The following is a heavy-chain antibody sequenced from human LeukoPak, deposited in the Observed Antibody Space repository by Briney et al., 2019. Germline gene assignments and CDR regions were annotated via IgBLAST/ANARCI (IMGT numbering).Heavy chain of an antibody. V-gene: IGHV3-30*09. J-gene: IGHJ3*02. CDR3: ARHSLSGWYDAFDI. CDR2: ISYDGSNK. D-gene: IGHD6-19*01. Sequence: GGSLRLSCAASGFTFSSYAMHWVRQAPGKGLEWVAVISYDGSNKYYADSVKGRFAISRDNSKNTLYLQMNSLRAEDTAVYYCARHSLSGWYDAFDIWGQGTMVTVSS. CDR1: GFTFSSYA.